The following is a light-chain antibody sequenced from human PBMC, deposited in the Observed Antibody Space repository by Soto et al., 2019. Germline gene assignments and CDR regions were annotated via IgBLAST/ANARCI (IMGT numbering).Light chain of an antibody. CDR2: LGF. V-gene: IGKV2-28*01. J-gene: IGKJ2*01. CDR3: MQALQTPYT. CDR1: QMLLHSNGNYF. Sequence: EIVMTQSPPSLTVTPGEPATISCRSSQMLLHSNGNYFLGWYLQKPGQSPQLLIYLGFNRASGVPDRVSGSGAGTDFTLKISRVEAEDVGVYYCMQALQTPYTFGQGTKVDIK.